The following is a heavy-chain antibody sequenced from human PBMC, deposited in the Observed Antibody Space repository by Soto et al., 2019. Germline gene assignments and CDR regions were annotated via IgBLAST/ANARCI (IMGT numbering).Heavy chain of an antibody. D-gene: IGHD5-12*01. CDR3: ASKPYSGYDFGRLDV. V-gene: IGHV1-69*02. Sequence: GASVKVACKASGGTFSSYTISWVRQAPGQGLEWMGRIIPILGIANYAQKFQGRVTITADKSTSTAYMELSSLRSEDTAVYYCASKPYSGYDFGRLDVWGKGTTVTVSS. CDR1: GGTFSSYT. CDR2: IIPILGIA. J-gene: IGHJ6*04.